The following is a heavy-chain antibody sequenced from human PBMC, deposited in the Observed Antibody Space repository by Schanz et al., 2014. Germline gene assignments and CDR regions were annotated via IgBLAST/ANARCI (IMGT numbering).Heavy chain of an antibody. CDR2: IGGSGGST. J-gene: IGHJ5*02. D-gene: IGHD1-26*01. CDR3: AKELYSGSHYGWFDP. CDR1: GFTFSSYL. V-gene: IGHV3-23*01. Sequence: EVQLLESGGGLVQPGGSLTLSCAASGFTFSSYLMSWVRQAPGKGLEWVSGIGGSGGSTDYADSVKGRFTISRDNSKNTVHLQMNSLRAEDTAVYYCAKELYSGSHYGWFDPWGQGTLVTVSS.